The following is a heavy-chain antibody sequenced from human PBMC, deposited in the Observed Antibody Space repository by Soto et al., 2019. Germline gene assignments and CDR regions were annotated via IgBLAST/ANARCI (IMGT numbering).Heavy chain of an antibody. Sequence: TLSLTCPVSCGSISRGGYYCSCLRHHPGSFLECIGYIYYSGSTYYNPSLKSRVIISVDTSKNQFSLNLSSVTAADTAVYYCASLSAGYYYDSSGYFFDYWGQGTPVTGSS. CDR1: CGSISRGGYY. CDR3: ASLSAGYYYDSSGYFFDY. D-gene: IGHD3-22*01. V-gene: IGHV4-31*03. CDR2: IYYSGST. J-gene: IGHJ4*02.